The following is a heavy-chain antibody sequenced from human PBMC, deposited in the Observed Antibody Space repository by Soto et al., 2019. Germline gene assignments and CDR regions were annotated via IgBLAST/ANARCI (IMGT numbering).Heavy chain of an antibody. CDR1: GFTFSSYS. J-gene: IGHJ5*02. CDR2: ISSSSSYI. D-gene: IGHD2-15*01. V-gene: IGHV3-21*01. CDR3: ARSGRKNIVVVVAATHWFDP. Sequence: GGSLRLSCAASGFTFSSYSMNWVRQAPGKGLEWVSSISSSSSYIHYADSVKGRFTISRDNAKNSLYLQMNSLRAEDTAVYYCARSGRKNIVVVVAATHWFDPWGQGTLVTVSS.